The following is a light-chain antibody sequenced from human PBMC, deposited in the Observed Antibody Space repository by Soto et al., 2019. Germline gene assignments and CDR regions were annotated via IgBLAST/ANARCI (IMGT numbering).Light chain of an antibody. CDR1: WVSSSY. J-gene: IGKJ1*01. CDR2: AAS. V-gene: IGKV1-39*01. Sequence: IQMTQSPSSLSASVGDRFTIACLSSWVSSSYLGWYQQKPGKAPKLLIFAASSWQSGVPSRFSGSGSGPDFTLTISSLQPEDFATYYCQQSYSSPPTFGQGTKVDIK. CDR3: QQSYSSPPT.